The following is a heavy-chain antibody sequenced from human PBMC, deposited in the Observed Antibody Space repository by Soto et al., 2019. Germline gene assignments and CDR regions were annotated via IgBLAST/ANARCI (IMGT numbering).Heavy chain of an antibody. CDR3: ARDGCSSTSCYNSAFDY. CDR1: GGTFSSYA. CDR2: IIPIFGTA. D-gene: IGHD2-2*01. V-gene: IGHV1-69*13. Sequence: SVKVSCKASGGTFSSYAISWVRQAPGQGLEWMGGIIPIFGTANYAQKFQGRVTITADESTSTAYMELSSLRSEDTAVYYCARDGCSSTSCYNSAFDYWGQGTLVTVSS. J-gene: IGHJ4*02.